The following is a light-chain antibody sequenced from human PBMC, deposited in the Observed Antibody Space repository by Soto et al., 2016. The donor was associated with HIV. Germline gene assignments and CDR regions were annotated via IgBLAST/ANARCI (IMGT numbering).Light chain of an antibody. Sequence: DIQMTQSPSSLSASIGDRVTITCRASQSINSYLNWYQQKPGKAPKLLIYAAYSLQSGVPSRFSGSGSGTDFILTITNLQPEDFATYYCQQSYTTPSITFGQGTRLEIK. CDR1: QSINSY. J-gene: IGKJ5*01. CDR2: AAY. CDR3: QQSYTTPSIT. V-gene: IGKV1-39*01.